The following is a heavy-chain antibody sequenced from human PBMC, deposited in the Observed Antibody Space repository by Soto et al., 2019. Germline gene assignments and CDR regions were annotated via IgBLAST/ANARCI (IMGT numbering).Heavy chain of an antibody. Sequence: GGSLRLSCAASGFTFSSYAMSWVRQAPGKGLEWVSAISGSGGSTYYADSVKGRFTISRDNSKNTLYLQMNSLRAEDTAVYYCAKDLGSSSWTEGFDYWGQGTLVTVSS. D-gene: IGHD6-13*01. CDR2: ISGSGGST. V-gene: IGHV3-23*01. CDR3: AKDLGSSSWTEGFDY. J-gene: IGHJ4*02. CDR1: GFTFSSYA.